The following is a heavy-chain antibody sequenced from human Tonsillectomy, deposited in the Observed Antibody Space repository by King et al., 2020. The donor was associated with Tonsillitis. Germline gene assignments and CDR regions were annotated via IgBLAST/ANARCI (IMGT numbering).Heavy chain of an antibody. Sequence: QLQESGPGLVKPSENLSLTCTVSGGSISSSSYYWGWIRQPPGKGLEWIGSIYYSGSTYYNPSLKSRVTISVDTSKNQFSLKLSSVTAADTAVYYCARREQLWFWEAFDIWGQGTMVTVSS. CDR3: ARREQLWFWEAFDI. V-gene: IGHV4-39*01. CDR2: IYYSGST. D-gene: IGHD5-18*01. J-gene: IGHJ3*02. CDR1: GGSISSSSYY.